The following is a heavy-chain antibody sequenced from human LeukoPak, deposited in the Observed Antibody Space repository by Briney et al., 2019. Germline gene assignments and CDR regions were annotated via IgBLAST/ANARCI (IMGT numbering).Heavy chain of an antibody. CDR2: IPYDGCNK. D-gene: IGHD5-12*01. J-gene: IGHJ6*02. V-gene: IGHV3-30*04. CDR3: ARSDNVYSGYKPNYYYYGMDV. Sequence: GGSLRLSCAASGFTLSSYAMHWVRHAPGKGLEWVVVIPYDGCNKYYADSVKGRFTIPRDNSKNTLYLQMNSLRAEDTAVYYCARSDNVYSGYKPNYYYYGMDVCGQGTTVTVSS. CDR1: GFTLSSYA.